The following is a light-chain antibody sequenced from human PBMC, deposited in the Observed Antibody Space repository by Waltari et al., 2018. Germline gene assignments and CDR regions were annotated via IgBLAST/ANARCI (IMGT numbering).Light chain of an antibody. CDR3: QQYNNWPPWT. V-gene: IGKV3-15*01. CDR1: QNVKSN. J-gene: IGKJ1*01. Sequence: EIVVTQSPVTLSVSPGQRATLSCRASQNVKSNLAWYQQKPGQAPRLLIYGASTRATGIPARFSGSGSETEFTLTISSLQSEDFAVYYCQQYNNWPPWTFGQGTRVEIK. CDR2: GAS.